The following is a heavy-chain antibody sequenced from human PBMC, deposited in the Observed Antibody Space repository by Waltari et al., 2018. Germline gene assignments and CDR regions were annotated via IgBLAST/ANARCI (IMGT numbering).Heavy chain of an antibody. D-gene: IGHD5-18*01. CDR2: IFGDVRT. CDR1: GSTFRNRQ. V-gene: IGHV3-53*02. CDR3: ATVGEGTSGYYHY. J-gene: IGHJ4*02. Sequence: EVQLIETGGGLIQPGGSLRLSCAASGSTFRNRQMSWVRQAPGKGLEWVSDIFGDVRTSYAEAVRGRFTISTDTSKNTLYLQMSSLTVEDTATYYCATVGEGTSGYYHYWGQGTLVTVSS.